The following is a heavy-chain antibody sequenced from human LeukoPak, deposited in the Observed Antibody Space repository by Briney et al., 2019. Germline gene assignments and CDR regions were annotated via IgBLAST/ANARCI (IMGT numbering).Heavy chain of an antibody. J-gene: IGHJ5*02. CDR1: GFTFSSYG. CDR2: IWYDGSNK. Sequence: GGPLRLSCAASGFTFSSYGMHWVRQAPGKGLEWVAVIWYDGSNKYYADSVKGRFTISRDNSKNTLYLQMNSLRAEDTALYYCARDGSGSYYISNWFDPWGQGTLVTVSS. D-gene: IGHD3-10*01. V-gene: IGHV3-33*01. CDR3: ARDGSGSYYISNWFDP.